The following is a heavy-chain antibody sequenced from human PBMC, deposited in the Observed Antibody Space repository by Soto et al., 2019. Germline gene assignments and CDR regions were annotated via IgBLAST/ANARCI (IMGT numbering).Heavy chain of an antibody. V-gene: IGHV4-59*08. J-gene: IGHJ4*02. CDR1: GGSISSYY. CDR3: ARLGGSYAVPHFDY. Sequence: SETLSLTCTVSGGSISSYYWSWIRQPPGKGLVWFGYIFYSGITNYNPSLKIRFTISVDTSKNQFSLKLSSVTAADTAVYYCARLGGSYAVPHFDYWGQGTLVTVS. CDR2: IFYSGIT. D-gene: IGHD1-26*01.